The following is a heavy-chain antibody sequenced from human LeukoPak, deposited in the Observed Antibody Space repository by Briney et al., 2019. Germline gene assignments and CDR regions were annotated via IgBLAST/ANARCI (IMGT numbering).Heavy chain of an antibody. D-gene: IGHD2-15*01. CDR2: IWYDGSKQ. V-gene: IGHV3-30*02. Sequence: GGSLRLSCAASKFTFRNHGMHWVRQAPGKGLEGVAIIWYDGSKQYYADSVKGRFTISRDNSKDTLYLQMSSLRAEDTAVYFCVRGYSFGPYGMDVWGQGTTVTVSS. CDR3: VRGYSFGPYGMDV. CDR1: KFTFRNHG. J-gene: IGHJ6*02.